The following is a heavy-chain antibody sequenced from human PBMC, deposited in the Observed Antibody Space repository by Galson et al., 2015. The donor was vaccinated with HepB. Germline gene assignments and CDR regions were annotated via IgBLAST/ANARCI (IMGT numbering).Heavy chain of an antibody. V-gene: IGHV3-23*01. CDR1: GSTFSSYA. J-gene: IGHJ3*02. CDR3: AKDAHYGGNWDDAFDI. D-gene: IGHD4-23*01. CDR2: ISGSGGST. Sequence: SLRLSCAASGSTFSSYAMSWVRQAPGKGLEWVSAISGSGGSTYYADSVKGQFTISRDDSKNTLYLQMNSLRAEDTAVYYCAKDAHYGGNWDDAFDIWGQGTMVTVSS.